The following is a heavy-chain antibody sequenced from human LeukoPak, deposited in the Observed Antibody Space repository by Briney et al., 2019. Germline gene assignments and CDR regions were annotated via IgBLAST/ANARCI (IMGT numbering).Heavy chain of an antibody. D-gene: IGHD4-17*01. V-gene: IGHV3-7*01. CDR1: GFRFSDSW. Sequence: PGGSLRLSCAVSGFRFSDSWITWVRQSPGRGLEWVDNMDPNGNTKNYLDSVKGRFAISRDNARNLVYLQLNNLRAEDTSVYYCARDPAYGAYDYWGQGILVTVSS. CDR2: MDPNGNTK. J-gene: IGHJ4*02. CDR3: ARDPAYGAYDY.